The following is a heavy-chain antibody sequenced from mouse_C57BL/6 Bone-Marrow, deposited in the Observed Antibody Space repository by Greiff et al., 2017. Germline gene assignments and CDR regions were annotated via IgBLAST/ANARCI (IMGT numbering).Heavy chain of an antibody. CDR3: TGGGSSFAY. CDR1: GFTFSNYW. CDR2: IRLKSDNYAT. J-gene: IGHJ3*01. V-gene: IGHV6-3*01. Sequence: EVKLVESGGGLVQPGGSMKLSCVASGFTFSNYWMNWVRQSPEKGLEWVAQIRLKSDNYATHYAESVKGRFTISRDDSKSSVYLQMINLRAEDTGIYYCTGGGSSFAYWGQGTLVTVSA.